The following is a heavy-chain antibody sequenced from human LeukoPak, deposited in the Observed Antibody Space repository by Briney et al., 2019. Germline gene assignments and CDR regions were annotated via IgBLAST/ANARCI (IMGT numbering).Heavy chain of an antibody. V-gene: IGHV4-30-4*01. CDR2: IHYSGST. CDR1: GGSISSGEYY. Sequence: SQTLSLTCTVSGGSISSGEYYWSWIRPPPGKGLEWIGYIHYSGSTYYNSSLKSRVTISVDTSKNQFSLKLSSVTAADTAVYYCARAPPRFDYWGQGTLVTVSS. CDR3: ARAPPRFDY. J-gene: IGHJ4*02.